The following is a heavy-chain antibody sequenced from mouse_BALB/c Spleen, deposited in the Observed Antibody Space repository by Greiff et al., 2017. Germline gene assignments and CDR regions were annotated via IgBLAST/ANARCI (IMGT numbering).Heavy chain of an antibody. CDR1: GFAFSSYD. CDR3: ASHRYGYFDY. V-gene: IGHV5-12-1*01. CDR2: ISSGGGST. Sequence: EVKVVESGGGLVKPGGSLKLSCAASGFAFSSYDMSWVRQTPEKRLEWVAYISSGGGSTYYPDTVKGRFTISRDNAKNTLYLQMSSLKSEDTAMYYCASHRYGYFDYWGAGTTLTVSS. J-gene: IGHJ2*01. D-gene: IGHD2-14*01.